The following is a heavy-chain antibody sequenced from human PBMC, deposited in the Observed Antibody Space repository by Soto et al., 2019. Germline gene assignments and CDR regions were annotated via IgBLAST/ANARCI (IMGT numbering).Heavy chain of an antibody. CDR2: INPSGGST. Sequence: QVQLVQSGAEVKKPGASVKVSCKASGYTFTSYYMHWVRQAPGQGLEWMGIINPSGGSTSYAQKFKGRVTMTRDTSTSTVCMELSSLRSEDTAVYYCAITSYSSCWYDGVFDIWGQGTMVTVSS. J-gene: IGHJ3*02. CDR1: GYTFTSYY. D-gene: IGHD6-19*01. V-gene: IGHV1-46*01. CDR3: AITSYSSCWYDGVFDI.